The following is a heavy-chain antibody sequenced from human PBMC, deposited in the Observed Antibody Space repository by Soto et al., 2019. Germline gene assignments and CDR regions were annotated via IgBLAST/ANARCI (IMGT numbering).Heavy chain of an antibody. Sequence: GASVKVSCKASGGTLSSYAISWVRQAPGQGLEWMGGIIPIFGTANYAQKFQGRVTITADKSTSTAYMELSSLRSEDTAVYDCARKLDYYDSSGSPINNYYYYGMDVWGQGTTVTVSS. J-gene: IGHJ6*02. CDR2: IIPIFGTA. CDR3: ARKLDYYDSSGSPINNYYYYGMDV. CDR1: GGTLSSYA. V-gene: IGHV1-69*06. D-gene: IGHD3-22*01.